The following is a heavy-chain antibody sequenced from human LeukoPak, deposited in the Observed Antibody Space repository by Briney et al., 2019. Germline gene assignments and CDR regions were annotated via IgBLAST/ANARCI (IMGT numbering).Heavy chain of an antibody. CDR2: IYHSGST. Sequence: PSETLSLTCAVSGGSISSGGYSWSWIRQPPGKGLEWIGYIYHSGSTYYNPSLKSRVTISVDRSKNQFSLKLSSVTAADTAVYYCAREASYYDILTGYYPGLGMDVWGQGTTVTVSS. CDR1: GGSISSGGYS. V-gene: IGHV4-30-2*01. CDR3: AREASYYDILTGYYPGLGMDV. D-gene: IGHD3-9*01. J-gene: IGHJ6*02.